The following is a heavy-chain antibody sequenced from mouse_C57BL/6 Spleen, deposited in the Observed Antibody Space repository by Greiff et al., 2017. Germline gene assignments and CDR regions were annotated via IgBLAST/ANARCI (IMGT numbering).Heavy chain of an antibody. V-gene: IGHV1-15*01. Sequence: QVQLQQSGAELVRPGASVTLSCKASGYTFTDYEMHWVKQTPVHGLEWIGAIDPETGGTAYNQKFKGKAILTADKSSSTAYMELRSLRSADSAVYYCTRLGGSSYGYAMDYWGQGTSVTVSS. CDR2: IDPETGGT. CDR3: TRLGGSSYGYAMDY. CDR1: GYTFTDYE. D-gene: IGHD1-1*01. J-gene: IGHJ4*01.